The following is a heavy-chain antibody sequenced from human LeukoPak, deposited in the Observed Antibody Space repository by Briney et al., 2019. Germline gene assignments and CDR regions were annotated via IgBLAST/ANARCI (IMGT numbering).Heavy chain of an antibody. CDR3: ARSAGYSSSWPLYYFDY. CDR1: GGSISSGGYS. Sequence: SETLSLTCAVSGGSISSGGYSWSWIRQPPGKGLEWIGYIYHSGSTYYNPSLKSRVTISVDRSKNQFSLKLSSVTAADTALYYCARSAGYSSSWPLYYFDYWGQGTLVTVSS. D-gene: IGHD6-13*01. CDR2: IYHSGST. J-gene: IGHJ4*02. V-gene: IGHV4-30-2*01.